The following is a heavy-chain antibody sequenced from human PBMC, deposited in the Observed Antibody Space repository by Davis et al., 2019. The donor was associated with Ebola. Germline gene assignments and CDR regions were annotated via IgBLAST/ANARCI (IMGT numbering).Heavy chain of an antibody. D-gene: IGHD2-2*02. CDR3: ARRGIPTFYGMDV. CDR1: GGSFSTSY. V-gene: IGHV4-34*01. J-gene: IGHJ6*02. CDR2: INHSGSS. Sequence: SETLSLTCAVYGGSFSTSYWNWIRQPPGKGLEWIGEINHSGSSKYNPSLKSRVTMSVDTSKNQFSLKLSSVTAADTAVYYCARRGIPTFYGMDVWGQGTTVTVSS.